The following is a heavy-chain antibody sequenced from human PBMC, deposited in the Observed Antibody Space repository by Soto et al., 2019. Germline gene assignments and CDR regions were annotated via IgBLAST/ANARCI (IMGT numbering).Heavy chain of an antibody. CDR3: AHANNWDYRTPYYFDY. CDR2: IYGNDDQ. D-gene: IGHD1-7*01. CDR1: GFSLNTSGVG. V-gene: IGHV2-5*01. Sequence: QITLKESGPTLVKPTQTLTLTCTFSGFSLNTSGVGVGWVRQPPGKALEWLALIYGNDDQRYNLFLKNSLTITKDTSRDQVVLTVTHVDPVDTATYYCAHANNWDYRTPYYFDYWGQGTLVTVS. J-gene: IGHJ4*02.